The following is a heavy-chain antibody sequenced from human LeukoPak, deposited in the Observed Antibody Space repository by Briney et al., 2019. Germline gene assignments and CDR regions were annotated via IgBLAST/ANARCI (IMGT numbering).Heavy chain of an antibody. Sequence: GGSLRLSCAASGFTFSSYAVSWVRQAPEKGLEWVSGISASGGTTYYADSVKGRFTISRDNSKSTVYPQMNSLRAEDTAVYYCAKGALAVAGTFDYWGRGTLVTVSS. J-gene: IGHJ4*02. D-gene: IGHD6-19*01. V-gene: IGHV3-23*01. CDR1: GFTFSSYA. CDR2: ISASGGTT. CDR3: AKGALAVAGTFDY.